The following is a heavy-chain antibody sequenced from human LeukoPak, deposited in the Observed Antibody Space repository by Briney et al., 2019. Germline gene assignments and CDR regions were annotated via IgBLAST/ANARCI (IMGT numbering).Heavy chain of an antibody. CDR2: ISSSGSTI. J-gene: IGHJ3*02. CDR1: GFTFSSYE. Sequence: QAGGSLRLSCAASGFTFSSYEMNWARQARGKGLEWVSYISSSGSTIYYADSVKGRFTISRDNAKNSLYLQMNSLRAEDTAVYYCARVSMITFGGAIVRGHAFDIWGQGTMVTVSS. V-gene: IGHV3-48*03. D-gene: IGHD3-16*02. CDR3: ARVSMITFGGAIVRGHAFDI.